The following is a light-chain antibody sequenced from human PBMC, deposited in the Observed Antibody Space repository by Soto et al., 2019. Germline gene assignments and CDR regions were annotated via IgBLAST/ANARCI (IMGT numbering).Light chain of an antibody. CDR1: SSDVGGYNY. CDR2: DVT. Sequence: SALTQPASVSGSPGQWITISCTGTSSDVGGYNYVSWYQQHPGKAPKLMIYDVTNRPSGVSNRFSGSKSGNTASLTISGLQAEDEADYYCSSYTGSNTLEVFGTGTKVTVL. V-gene: IGLV2-14*03. CDR3: SSYTGSNTLEV. J-gene: IGLJ1*01.